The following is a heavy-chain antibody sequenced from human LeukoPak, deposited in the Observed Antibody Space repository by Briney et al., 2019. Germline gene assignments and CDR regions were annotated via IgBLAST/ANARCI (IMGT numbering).Heavy chain of an antibody. J-gene: IGHJ3*02. CDR1: GGSISSGGYY. V-gene: IGHV4-30-2*01. CDR3: ARAQGDAFDI. CDR2: IYHSGST. Sequence: SQTLSLTCTVSGGSISSGGYYWSWIRQPPGEGLEWIGYIYHSGSTYYNPSLKSRVTISVDRSKNQFSLKLSSVTAADTAVYYCARAQGDAFDIWGQGTMVTVSS.